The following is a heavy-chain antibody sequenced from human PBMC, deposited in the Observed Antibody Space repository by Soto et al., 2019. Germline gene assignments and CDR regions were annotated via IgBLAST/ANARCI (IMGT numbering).Heavy chain of an antibody. CDR2: ISAHIGNT. V-gene: IGHV1-18*01. D-gene: IGHD1-1*01. J-gene: IGHJ4*02. Sequence: QVHLVQSGAEVKKPGASVKVSCKTSGYTFTSYGITWVRQAPGQGLEWMGWISAHIGNTDYAQKLQGRVIVTRDTSTSTAYMELRSLRSDGTAVYYCARGRYGDYWGQGALVTVSS. CDR1: GYTFTSYG. CDR3: ARGRYGDY.